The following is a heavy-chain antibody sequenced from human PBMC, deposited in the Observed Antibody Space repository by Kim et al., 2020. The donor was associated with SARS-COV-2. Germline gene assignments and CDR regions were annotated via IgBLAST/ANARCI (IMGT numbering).Heavy chain of an antibody. CDR1: GGSFSGYY. J-gene: IGHJ5*02. V-gene: IGHV4-34*01. CDR2: INHSGST. D-gene: IGHD6-13*01. CDR3: ARGPGYSSSWYGPGGWFDP. Sequence: SETLSLTCAVYGGSFSGYYWSWIRQPPGKGLEWIGEINHSGSTNYNPSLKSRVTISVDTSKNQFSLKLSSVTAADTAVYYCARGPGYSSSWYGPGGWFDPGGQGTLVTVSS.